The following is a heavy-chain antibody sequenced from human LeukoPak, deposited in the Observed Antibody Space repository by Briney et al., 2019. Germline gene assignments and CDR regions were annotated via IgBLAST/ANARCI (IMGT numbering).Heavy chain of an antibody. Sequence: GGTLRLSCAASGFTFSSYGMSWVRPAPEKGLEWVSTISGSGGSTYYTDSVRGRFTISRDNSTNTLYLQMNSLRAEDTAVYYCAELGITMIGGVWGKGTTVTVSS. J-gene: IGHJ6*03. D-gene: IGHD3-10*02. CDR2: ISGSGGST. V-gene: IGHV3-23*01. CDR3: AELGITMIGGV. CDR1: GFTFSSYG.